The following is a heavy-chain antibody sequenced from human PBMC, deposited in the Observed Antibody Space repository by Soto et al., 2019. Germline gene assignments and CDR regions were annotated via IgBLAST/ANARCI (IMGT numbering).Heavy chain of an antibody. CDR2: IYWNGGST. V-gene: IGHV3-20*04. D-gene: IGHD4-17*01. CDR1: GFTFGDYA. J-gene: IGHJ4*02. Sequence: EVQVVGSGGGVVRPGGSLRLSCAASGFTFGDYAMTWVRQAPGKGWEWVSGIYWNGGSTDYADSVKGRFTISRDNAKNSLYLQMNSLRAEDTALYFCARALRPMTTVTPLDYWGQGTLVTVSS. CDR3: ARALRPMTTVTPLDY.